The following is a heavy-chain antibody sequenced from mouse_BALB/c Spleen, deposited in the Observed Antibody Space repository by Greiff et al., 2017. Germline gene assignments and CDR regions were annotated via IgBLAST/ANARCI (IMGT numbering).Heavy chain of an antibody. J-gene: IGHJ3*01. CDR3: TRGGYYYGSSPAWFAY. D-gene: IGHD1-1*01. CDR1: GYTFTSYW. V-gene: IGHV1S22*01. CDR2: IYPGSGST. Sequence: LQQPGSELVRPGASVKLSCKASGYTFTSYWMHWVKQRPGQGLEWIGNIYPGSGSTNYDEKFKSKATLTVDTSSSTAYMQLSSLTSEDSAVYYCTRGGYYYGSSPAWFAYWGQGTLVTVSA.